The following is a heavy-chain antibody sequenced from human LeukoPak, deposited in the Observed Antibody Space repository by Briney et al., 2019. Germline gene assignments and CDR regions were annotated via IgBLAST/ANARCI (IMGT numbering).Heavy chain of an antibody. CDR2: IVVGSGNT. CDR1: GFTFTSSA. J-gene: IGHJ4*02. CDR3: AAGWVCSGGSCYYYFDY. V-gene: IGHV1-58*02. D-gene: IGHD2-15*01. Sequence: PGTSVKVSCKASGFTFTSSAMQWVRQARGQRLERIGWIVVGSGNTNYAQKFQERVTITRDMSTSTAYMELSSLRSEDTAVYYCAAGWVCSGGSCYYYFDYWGQGTLVTVSS.